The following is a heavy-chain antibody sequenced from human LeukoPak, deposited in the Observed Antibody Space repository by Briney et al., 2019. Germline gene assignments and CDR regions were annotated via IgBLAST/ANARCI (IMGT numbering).Heavy chain of an antibody. V-gene: IGHV1-69*05. CDR1: GGTFSSYA. J-gene: IGHJ4*02. Sequence: SVKVSCXASGGTFSSYAISWVRLAPGQGLEWMGGIIPIFGTANYAQKFQGRVTITTDESTSTAYMELSSLRSEDTAVYYCASQWTSGSYGGYFDYWGQGTLVTVSS. CDR3: ASQWTSGSYGGYFDY. D-gene: IGHD1-26*01. CDR2: IIPIFGTA.